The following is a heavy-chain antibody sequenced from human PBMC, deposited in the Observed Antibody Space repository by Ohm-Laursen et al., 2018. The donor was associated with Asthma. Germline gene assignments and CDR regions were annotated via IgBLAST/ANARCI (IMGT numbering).Heavy chain of an antibody. CDR3: ARWYYGMDV. CDR2: IDSDDDK. J-gene: IGHJ6*02. CDR1: GFSLSTSRMR. V-gene: IGHV2-70*04. Sequence: TQTLTLTSTFSGFSLSTSRMRVSWIRQPPGQALEWLARIDSDDDKLYSTSLKTRLTISKDTSKNQVVLTMTNMDPVDTATYYCARWYYGMDVWGQGTTVTVSS.